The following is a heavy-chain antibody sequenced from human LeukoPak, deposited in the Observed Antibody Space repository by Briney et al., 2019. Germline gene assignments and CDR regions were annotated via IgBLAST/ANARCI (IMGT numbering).Heavy chain of an antibody. D-gene: IGHD2-2*02. Sequence: GGSLRLSCAASGFTFSSYSMNWVRQAPGKGLEWVSYISNSSSTIYYADSVKGRFTISRDNAKNSLYLQMNSLRAEDTAVYYCARDMRYCSSTSCYRTGYYYYGMDVWGQGTTVTVSS. CDR1: GFTFSSYS. V-gene: IGHV3-48*01. CDR2: ISNSSSTI. J-gene: IGHJ6*02. CDR3: ARDMRYCSSTSCYRTGYYYYGMDV.